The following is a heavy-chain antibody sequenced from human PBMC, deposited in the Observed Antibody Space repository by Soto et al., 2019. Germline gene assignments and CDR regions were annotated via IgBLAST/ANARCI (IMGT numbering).Heavy chain of an antibody. Sequence: ASVKVSCKASGYTFTSYDINWVRQATGQGLEWMGWMNPNSGNTGYAQKFQGRVTMTRNTSISTAYMELNSLRSEDTAVYYCARGRGITISGVVMKAFDIWGQGTMVTVSS. V-gene: IGHV1-8*01. D-gene: IGHD3-3*01. CDR2: MNPNSGNT. J-gene: IGHJ3*02. CDR1: GYTFTSYD. CDR3: ARGRGITISGVVMKAFDI.